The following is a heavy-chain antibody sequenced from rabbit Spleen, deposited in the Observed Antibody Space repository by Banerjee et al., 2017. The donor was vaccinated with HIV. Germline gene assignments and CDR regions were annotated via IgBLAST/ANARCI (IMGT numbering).Heavy chain of an antibody. Sequence: QSLEESGGGLVKPGGTLTLTCKASGFSLFNYWMCWVRQAPGKGLEWVACILGGGSSGSTYYASWAKGRFTISKTSSTTVTLQMTSLTAADTATYFCARYRGANGYYVGLWGPGTLVTVS. CDR1: GFSLFNYW. CDR2: ILGGGSSGST. V-gene: IGHV1S40*01. CDR3: ARYRGANGYYVGL. J-gene: IGHJ4*01. D-gene: IGHD1-1*01.